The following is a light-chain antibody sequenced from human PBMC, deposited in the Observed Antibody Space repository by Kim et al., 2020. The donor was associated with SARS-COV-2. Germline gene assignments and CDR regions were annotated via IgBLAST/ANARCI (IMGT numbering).Light chain of an antibody. CDR1: QGISTH. Sequence: ASVGDRVTITCRASQGISTHLAWFQQKPGKVPKRLIYGASSLQSGVPSRFSGSGSGTEFTLTISSLQPEDFATYYCLQHYNYPWTFGQGTKVDI. J-gene: IGKJ1*01. CDR2: GAS. CDR3: LQHYNYPWT. V-gene: IGKV1-17*03.